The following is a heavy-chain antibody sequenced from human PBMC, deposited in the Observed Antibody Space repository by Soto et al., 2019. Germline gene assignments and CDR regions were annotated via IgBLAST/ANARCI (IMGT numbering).Heavy chain of an antibody. CDR3: AKAVADDFDD. J-gene: IGHJ4*02. CDR1: SGSISSNTW. D-gene: IGHD6-19*01. Sequence: QVQLQESGPGLVKPSGTLSLTCAVSSGSISSNTWWSWVRQPPGKGLEWIGEVYHRGSTNYKPSLKSRVPRSVDKSKNQFSLELSSVTAADTAVYYCAKAVADDFDDWGQGTLVTVSS. CDR2: VYHRGST. V-gene: IGHV4-4*02.